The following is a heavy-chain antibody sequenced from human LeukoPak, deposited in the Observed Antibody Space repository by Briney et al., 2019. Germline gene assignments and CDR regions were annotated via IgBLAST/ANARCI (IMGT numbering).Heavy chain of an antibody. D-gene: IGHD5-24*01. CDR2: IIPIFGTA. CDR3: ARVNVEMATIGSYYFDY. Sequence: SVKVSCKASGGTFSSYAISWVRQAPGQGLEWMGGIIPIFGTANYAQKFQGRVTITADESTSTAYMELSSLRSEDTAVYYCARVNVEMATIGSYYFDYWGQGTLVTVSS. V-gene: IGHV1-69*13. CDR1: GGTFSSYA. J-gene: IGHJ4*02.